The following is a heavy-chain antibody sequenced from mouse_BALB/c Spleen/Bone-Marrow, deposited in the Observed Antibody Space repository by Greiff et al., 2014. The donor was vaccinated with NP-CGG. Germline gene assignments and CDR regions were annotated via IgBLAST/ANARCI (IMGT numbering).Heavy chain of an antibody. Sequence: DVQLQESGPSLVKPSQTLSLTCSVTGDSITSGYWTWIRKFPGNKLEYMGYISYSGITYYNPSLKSRISIPRYTSKNQYSLQLNSVTTEDTATYFCARLEEGYGNYEGYYYALDYWGQGTSVTVSS. D-gene: IGHD2-10*02. J-gene: IGHJ4*01. V-gene: IGHV3-8*02. CDR3: ARLEEGYGNYEGYYYALDY. CDR1: GDSITSGY. CDR2: ISYSGIT.